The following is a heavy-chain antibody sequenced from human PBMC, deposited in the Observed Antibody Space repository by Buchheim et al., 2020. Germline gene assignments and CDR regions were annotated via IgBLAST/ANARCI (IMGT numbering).Heavy chain of an antibody. CDR1: GYTFTSFD. D-gene: IGHD3-3*01. Sequence: QVQLVQSGAEVKKPGASVNVSCKASGYTFTSFDINWVRQAPGQGLEWMGWVNPNSGNTGYAQKFQGRVTMTRDTSISTAYMELSSLRSEDAAVYYCARCPARITIFGVVGTRPTWFDPWGQGTL. CDR3: ARCPARITIFGVVGTRPTWFDP. V-gene: IGHV1-8*01. J-gene: IGHJ5*02. CDR2: VNPNSGNT.